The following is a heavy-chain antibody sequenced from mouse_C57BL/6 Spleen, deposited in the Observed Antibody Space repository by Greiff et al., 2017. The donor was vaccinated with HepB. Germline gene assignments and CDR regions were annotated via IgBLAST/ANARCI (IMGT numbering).Heavy chain of an antibody. CDR2: IYPGDGDT. J-gene: IGHJ3*01. CDR1: GYAFSSSW. Sequence: QVQLQQSGPELVKPGASVKISCKASGYAFSSSWMNWVKQRPGKGLEWIGRIYPGDGDTNYNGKFKGKATLTADKSSSTAYMHLSSLTSEDSAVYFCAVYYDYAYWGQGTPVTVSA. V-gene: IGHV1-82*01. CDR3: AVYYDYAY. D-gene: IGHD2-4*01.